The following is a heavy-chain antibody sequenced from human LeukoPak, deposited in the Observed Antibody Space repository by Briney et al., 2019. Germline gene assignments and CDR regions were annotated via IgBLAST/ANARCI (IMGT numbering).Heavy chain of an antibody. CDR1: GGSITSDIFY. CDR2: IYYSGST. D-gene: IGHD6-25*01. Sequence: SETLSLTCSVSGGSITSDIFYWNWIRQHPGKGLEWIGYIYYSGSTYYNPSLKSRVTISIHTSQNQFSLKLRSVTAADTAVYYCARSGYDLLGNDYWGQGTLVTVSS. J-gene: IGHJ4*02. CDR3: ARSGYDLLGNDY. V-gene: IGHV4-31*03.